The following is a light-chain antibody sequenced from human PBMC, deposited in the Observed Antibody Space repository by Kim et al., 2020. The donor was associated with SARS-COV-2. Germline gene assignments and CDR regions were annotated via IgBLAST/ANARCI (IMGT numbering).Light chain of an antibody. V-gene: IGLV1-51*01. CDR1: SSNIGNNY. CDR2: DND. CDR3: GAWDSSLTTYD. J-gene: IGLJ1*01. Sequence: GQKVTISCSGGSSNIGNNYVSWYQQLPGTAPKLLIYDNDKRASGVSNRISGSKSGTSATLGITGLQTGDEADYYCGAWDSSLTTYDFGTGTKVTVL.